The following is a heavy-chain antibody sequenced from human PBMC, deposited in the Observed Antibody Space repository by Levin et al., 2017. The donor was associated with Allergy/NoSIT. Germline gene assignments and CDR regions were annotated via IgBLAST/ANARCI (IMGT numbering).Heavy chain of an antibody. CDR2: IYTSGST. D-gene: IGHD2-2*01. Sequence: KPSETLSLTCTVSGGSISSYYWSWIRQPAGKGLEWIGRIYTSGSTNYNPSLKSRVTMSVDTSKNQFSLKLSSVTAADTAVYYCAAEVASWPYYYYGMDVWGQGTTVTVSS. V-gene: IGHV4-4*07. CDR1: GGSISSYY. J-gene: IGHJ6*02. CDR3: AAEVASWPYYYYGMDV.